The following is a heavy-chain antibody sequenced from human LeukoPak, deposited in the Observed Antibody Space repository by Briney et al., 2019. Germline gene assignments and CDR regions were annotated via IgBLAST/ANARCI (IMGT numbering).Heavy chain of an antibody. CDR1: GFTFSNAW. CDR2: IKSKTDGGTT. J-gene: IGHJ4*02. CDR3: TTDEVAAGPFDY. D-gene: IGHD6-13*01. Sequence: GGSLRLSCAASGFTFSNAWMSWVRQAPGKGLESVGRIKSKTDGGTTDYAAPVKGRFTISRDDSKNTLYLQMNSLKTEDTAVYYCTTDEVAAGPFDYWGQGTLVTVSS. V-gene: IGHV3-15*01.